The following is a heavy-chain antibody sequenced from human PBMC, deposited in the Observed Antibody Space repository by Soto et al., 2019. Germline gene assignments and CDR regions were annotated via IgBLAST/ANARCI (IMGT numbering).Heavy chain of an antibody. J-gene: IGHJ4*02. Sequence: LGGSLRLSCAASGFTFTSYAMCWVRQAPGKGLEWVSSISVSGDRTFYADFVKGRFTISRDNSRNTLHLQMNSLRAEDTAVYYCARGSKDSYPGSRIFDFWGRGTLVTVSS. V-gene: IGHV3-23*01. CDR3: ARGSKDSYPGSRIFDF. CDR2: ISVSGDRT. D-gene: IGHD3-10*01. CDR1: GFTFTSYA.